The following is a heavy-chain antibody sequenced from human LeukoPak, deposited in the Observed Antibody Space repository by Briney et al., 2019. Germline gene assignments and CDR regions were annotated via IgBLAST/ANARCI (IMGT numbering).Heavy chain of an antibody. Sequence: SSETLSLNCTVSGGSISSGDYYWSWIRQPPGKGLEWIGYIYYSGSTNYNPSLKSRVTISVDTSKNQFSLKLSSVTAADTAVYYCASEAGHSSSWYSHWGQGTLVTVSS. J-gene: IGHJ4*02. D-gene: IGHD6-13*01. CDR3: ASEAGHSSSWYSH. V-gene: IGHV4-61*08. CDR2: IYYSGST. CDR1: GGSISSGDYY.